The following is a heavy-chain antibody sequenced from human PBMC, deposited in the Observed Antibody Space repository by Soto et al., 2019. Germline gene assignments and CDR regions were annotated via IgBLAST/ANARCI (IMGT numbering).Heavy chain of an antibody. CDR3: ARKPVGKMATNGAFAI. J-gene: IGHJ3*02. V-gene: IGHV4-31*03. D-gene: IGHD7-27*01. CDR2: IYYSGST. CDR1: GGSISSGGYY. Sequence: SETLSLTCTVSGGSISSGGYYWSWIRQHPGKGLEWIGYIYYSGSTYYNPSLKSRVTISVDTSKNQFSLKLSSVTAADTAVYYCARKPVGKMATNGAFAIWGQGTMVTVS.